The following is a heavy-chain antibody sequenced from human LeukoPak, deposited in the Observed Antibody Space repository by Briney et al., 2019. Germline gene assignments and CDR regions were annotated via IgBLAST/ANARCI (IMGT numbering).Heavy chain of an antibody. CDR2: ISGSGGST. D-gene: IGHD3-10*01. CDR3: AKEGASGGFDL. V-gene: IGHV3-23*01. Sequence: GGSLRLSCAASGFTFSDYYMSWVRQAPGKGLGWVSAISGSGGSTYYADSVKGRFTISRDNSKNTLYLQMNSLRAEDTAVYYCAKEGASGGFDLWGRGTLVTVSS. J-gene: IGHJ2*01. CDR1: GFTFSDYY.